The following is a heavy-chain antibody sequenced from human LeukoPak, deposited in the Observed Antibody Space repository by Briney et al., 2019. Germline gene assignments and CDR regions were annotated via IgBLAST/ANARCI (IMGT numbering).Heavy chain of an antibody. CDR2: ISGSGAGT. Sequence: GGSLRLSCAASGFTLSSYGMSWVRQAPGKGLEWVSGISGSGAGTYHADSVKGRFTISRDNSKNTLYLQMNSLRAEDTAVYYCAKVGGYTYGHHTRGYFDYWGQGTLVTVSS. D-gene: IGHD5-18*01. CDR1: GFTLSSYG. V-gene: IGHV3-23*01. CDR3: AKVGGYTYGHHTRGYFDY. J-gene: IGHJ4*02.